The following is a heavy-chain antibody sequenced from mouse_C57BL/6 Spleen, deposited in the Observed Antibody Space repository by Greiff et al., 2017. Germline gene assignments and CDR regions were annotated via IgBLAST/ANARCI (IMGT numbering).Heavy chain of an antibody. Sequence: VQLKQSGAELVRPGASVKLSCTASGFNIKDYYMHWVKQRPEQGLEWMGRIDPEDGDTEYAPKFQGKATMTADTSSNTAYLQLSSLTSEDTAVYYCTLIITTVVAKFDYWGQGTTLTVSS. V-gene: IGHV14-1*01. CDR3: TLIITTVVAKFDY. J-gene: IGHJ2*01. D-gene: IGHD1-1*01. CDR2: IDPEDGDT. CDR1: GFNIKDYY.